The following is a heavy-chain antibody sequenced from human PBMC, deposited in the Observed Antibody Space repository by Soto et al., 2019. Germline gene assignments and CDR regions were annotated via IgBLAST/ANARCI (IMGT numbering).Heavy chain of an antibody. V-gene: IGHV1-69*06. CDR3: AILSHWNPLYYRGMDV. J-gene: IGHJ6*02. CDR2: IIPLHNTS. Sequence: QVQLLQSGAEVKRPGSSVKVSCKVSGGGFTNFGLNWVRDVPGQGLEWLGGIIPLHNTSNYSLKFLGRGSVTADITSCTVYMHLSGLTSDDTAIYYCAILSHWNPLYYRGMDVWGQGTTVTVSS. CDR1: GGGFTNFG. D-gene: IGHD1-1*01.